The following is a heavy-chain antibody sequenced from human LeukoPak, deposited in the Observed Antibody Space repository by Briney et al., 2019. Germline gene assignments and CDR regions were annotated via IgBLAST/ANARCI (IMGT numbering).Heavy chain of an antibody. CDR3: ARVGGVRRKYNWFDP. CDR2: MNPNSGNT. Sequence: GASVKVSCKASGYTFTSYDINWVRQATGQGLEWMGWMNPNSGNTGYAQKFQGRVTITRNTSISTAYMELSSLRSEDTAVYYCARVGGVRRKYNWFDPWGQGTLVTVSS. CDR1: GYTFTSYD. D-gene: IGHD3-10*01. V-gene: IGHV1-8*03. J-gene: IGHJ5*02.